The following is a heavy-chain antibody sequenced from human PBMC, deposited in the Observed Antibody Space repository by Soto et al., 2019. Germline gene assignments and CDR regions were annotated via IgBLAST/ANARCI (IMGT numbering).Heavy chain of an antibody. V-gene: IGHV4-59*01. CDR1: GGSISSYY. Sequence: SETLSLTCTVSGGSISSYYWSWIRQPPGKGLEWIGYIYYSGSINYNPSLKSRVTISVDTSKNQFSLKLSSVTAADTAVYYCTAAPYYYYGMDVWGQGTTVTVSS. CDR3: TAAPYYYYGMDV. CDR2: IYYSGSI. J-gene: IGHJ6*02. D-gene: IGHD6-13*01.